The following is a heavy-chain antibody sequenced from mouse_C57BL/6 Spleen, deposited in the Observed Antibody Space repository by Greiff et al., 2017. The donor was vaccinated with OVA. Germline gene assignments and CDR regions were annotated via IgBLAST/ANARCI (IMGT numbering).Heavy chain of an antibody. CDR2: INPYNGGT. V-gene: IGHV1-19*01. Sequence: EVQLQQSGPVLVKPGASVKMSCKASGYTFTDYYMNWVKQSHGKSLEWIGVINPYNGGTSYNQKFKGKATLTVDKSSSTAYMELNSLTSEDSAVYYCARRVYDGSGGYYFDYWGQGTTLTVSS. CDR3: ARRVYDGSGGYYFDY. J-gene: IGHJ2*01. CDR1: GYTFTDYY. D-gene: IGHD2-3*01.